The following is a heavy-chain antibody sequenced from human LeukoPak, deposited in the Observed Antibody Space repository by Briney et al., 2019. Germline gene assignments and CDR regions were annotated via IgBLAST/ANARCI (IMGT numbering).Heavy chain of an antibody. CDR2: IYPSGNT. V-gene: IGHV4-61*02. D-gene: IGHD5-12*01. Sequence: PSETLSLTCTVSGGSISSGNYYWSWIRQPAGKELEWIGRIYPSGNTDYSPSPKSRVTISLDTSKNQFSLKLSSVTAADTAVYYCARALYSGYDYYFDYWGQGTLVTVSS. J-gene: IGHJ4*02. CDR1: GGSISSGNYY. CDR3: ARALYSGYDYYFDY.